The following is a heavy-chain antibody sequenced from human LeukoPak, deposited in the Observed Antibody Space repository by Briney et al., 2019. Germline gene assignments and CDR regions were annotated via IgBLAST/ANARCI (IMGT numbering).Heavy chain of an antibody. Sequence: SETLSLTCIVSGGSISSYYWSWIRQPPGKGLEWIGYIYSGGTTNYNPSLKSRVTISVDMSKNRFSLKLSSVTAADTAVYYCARHILTGHYLPWDGMDVWGQGTTVTVSS. J-gene: IGHJ6*02. CDR3: ARHILTGHYLPWDGMDV. D-gene: IGHD3-9*01. CDR2: IYSGGTT. CDR1: GGSISSYY. V-gene: IGHV4-59*01.